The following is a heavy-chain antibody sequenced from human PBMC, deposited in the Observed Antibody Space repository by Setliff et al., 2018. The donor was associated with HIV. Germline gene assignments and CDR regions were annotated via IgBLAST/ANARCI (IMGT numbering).Heavy chain of an antibody. Sequence: SETLSLTCTVSGGSISSGSYYWSWIRQPAGKGLEWIGRIYTSGSTNYTPSLKSRVTVSVDTSKIQFSLKLSSVTAADTAVYYCARMHVTMIDYFDYWGQGILVTVSS. CDR1: GGSISSGSYY. V-gene: IGHV4-61*02. J-gene: IGHJ4*02. D-gene: IGHD3-22*01. CDR2: IYTSGST. CDR3: ARMHVTMIDYFDY.